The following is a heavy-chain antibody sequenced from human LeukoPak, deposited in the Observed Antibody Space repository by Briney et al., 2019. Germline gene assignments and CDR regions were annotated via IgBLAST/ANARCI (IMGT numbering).Heavy chain of an antibody. D-gene: IGHD6-19*01. CDR3: ARRSSGWYYFDY. J-gene: IGHJ4*02. CDR2: IYYSGST. V-gene: IGHV4-59*01. Sequence: SETLSLTCTVSGGSISPYYWSWIRQPPGKGLDSIGYIYYSGSTNYNPSLKSRVTISVDTSKNQFSLKLSSVTAADTAVYYCARRSSGWYYFDYWGQGTLVTVSS. CDR1: GGSISPYY.